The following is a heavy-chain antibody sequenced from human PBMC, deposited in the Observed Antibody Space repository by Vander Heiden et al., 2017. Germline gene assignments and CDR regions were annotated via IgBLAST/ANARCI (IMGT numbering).Heavy chain of an antibody. V-gene: IGHV1-46*01. CDR1: GYTFTSYS. CDR3: ARDPRMITFGGVIAHFDY. J-gene: IGHJ4*02. D-gene: IGHD3-16*02. Sequence: QVQLVQSGAEVKKPGASVKVSCKASGYTFTSYSMHWVRQAPGQGLEWMGIINPSGGSTSYAQKFQGRVTMTRDTSTSTVYMELSSLRSEDTAVYYCARDPRMITFGGVIAHFDYWGQGTLVTVSS. CDR2: INPSGGST.